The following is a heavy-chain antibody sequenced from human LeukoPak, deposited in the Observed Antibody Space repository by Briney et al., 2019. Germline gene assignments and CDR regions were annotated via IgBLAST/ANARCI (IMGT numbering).Heavy chain of an antibody. CDR1: GGSISTYY. J-gene: IGHJ2*01. V-gene: IGHV4-59*01. CDR2: IHYSGAT. D-gene: IGHD2/OR15-2a*01. CDR3: ARDNTYFDL. Sequence: PSETLSLTCTVSGGSISTYYWSWIRQPPGKGLEWIGYIHYSGATSYNPSLNSRVTVSVDTSKNQLSLKLNSVTAADTAVYYCARDNTYFDLWGRGTLVTVTS.